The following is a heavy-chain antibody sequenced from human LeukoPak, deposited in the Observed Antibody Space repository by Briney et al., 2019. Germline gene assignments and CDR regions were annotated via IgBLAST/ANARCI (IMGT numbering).Heavy chain of an antibody. Sequence: PGGSLRLSCAASGFTFSSYAMYWVRQAPGKGLEWVSYISSSGSTIYYADSVKGRSTISRDNAKNSLYLQMSSLRAEDTAVYYCAIQTGGLNYWGQGTLVTVSS. CDR2: ISSSGSTI. J-gene: IGHJ4*02. CDR3: AIQTGGLNY. V-gene: IGHV3-48*03. CDR1: GFTFSSYA. D-gene: IGHD7-27*01.